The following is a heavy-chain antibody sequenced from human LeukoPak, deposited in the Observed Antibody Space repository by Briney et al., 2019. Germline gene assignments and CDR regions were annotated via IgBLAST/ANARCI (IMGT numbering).Heavy chain of an antibody. CDR1: GFRFSSYW. CDR3: AKSGGLSGSERLAMDV. V-gene: IGHV3-7*01. CDR2: INEEGSGK. Sequence: GGSLRLSCAASGFRFSSYWMNWVRQVPGKGLEWVANINEEGSGKYYVDSVEGRFSISRDNAKNSLYLQMDSLRAEDTAVYYCAKSGGLSGSERLAMDVWGQGTTVTVSS. D-gene: IGHD3-10*01. J-gene: IGHJ6*02.